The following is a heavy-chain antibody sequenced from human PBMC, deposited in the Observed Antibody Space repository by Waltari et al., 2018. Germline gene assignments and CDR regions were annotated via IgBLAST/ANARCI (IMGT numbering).Heavy chain of an antibody. D-gene: IGHD2-2*02. CDR3: ARLPKYCSSTSCYTNWFDP. V-gene: IGHV1-69*01. J-gene: IGHJ5*02. Sequence: QVQLVQSGAEVKKPGSSVKVSCKASGGTFSSYAISWVRQAPGQGLEWMGGIIPIFGTANYAQKFQGRVTITADESTSTAYMELSSLRSEDTAEYYCARLPKYCSSTSCYTNWFDPWGQGTLVTVSS. CDR1: GGTFSSYA. CDR2: IIPIFGTA.